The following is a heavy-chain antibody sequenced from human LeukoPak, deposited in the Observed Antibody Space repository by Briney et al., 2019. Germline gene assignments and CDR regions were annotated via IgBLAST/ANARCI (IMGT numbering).Heavy chain of an antibody. CDR2: ISHTSSAI. Sequence: GGSLRLSCAASGFMFSSFGMNWVRQAPGRGLEWVSYISHTSSAIEYADSVKGRFTMSRDYAGNSLYLQMSSLRDEDTAVYFCARNPAWGYFDYWGQGALVTVS. CDR1: GFMFSSFG. J-gene: IGHJ4*02. CDR3: ARNPAWGYFDY. D-gene: IGHD7-27*01. V-gene: IGHV3-48*02.